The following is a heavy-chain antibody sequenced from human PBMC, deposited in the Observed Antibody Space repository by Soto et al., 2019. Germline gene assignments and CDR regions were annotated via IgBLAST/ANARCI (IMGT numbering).Heavy chain of an antibody. CDR3: ARGETQQQRDY. CDR2: IYHSGST. V-gene: IGHV4-4*02. Sequence: QVQLQESGPGLVKPSGTPSLTCAVSGDSITSDKWWSWIRQPPGKGLQWIGEIYHSGSTKYNPSLKSRVIISVDKSKNQFSLKVSSVSDADTAVYYCARGETQQQRDYWGQGTLVTVAS. J-gene: IGHJ4*02. D-gene: IGHD6-13*01. CDR1: GDSITSDKW.